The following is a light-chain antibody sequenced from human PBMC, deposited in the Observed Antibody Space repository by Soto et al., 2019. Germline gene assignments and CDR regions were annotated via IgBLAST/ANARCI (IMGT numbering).Light chain of an antibody. V-gene: IGLV2-14*01. J-gene: IGLJ1*01. CDR3: VSYTTSASYV. CDR2: DIN. Sequence: QLVLTQPASVSGSPGQSITISCTGTSSDVGNYIFVSWYRQHPGKAPKLMIYDINNRPSGVSNHFSGSKSGNTASLTISGLQAEDEADYYCVSYTTSASYVFGTGTKLTVL. CDR1: SSDVGNYIF.